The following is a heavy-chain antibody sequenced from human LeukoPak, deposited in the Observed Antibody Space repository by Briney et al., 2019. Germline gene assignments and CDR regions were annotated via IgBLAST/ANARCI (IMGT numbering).Heavy chain of an antibody. J-gene: IGHJ4*02. CDR1: GFTFSTYW. CDR3: AVATVTTEDY. D-gene: IGHD4-17*01. CDR2: ISSSSYI. V-gene: IGHV3-69-1*01. Sequence: GGSLRRSCAASGFTFSTYWMHWVRQAPGKGLEWVSSISSSSYIYYADSVKGRFTISRDNAKNSLYLQMNSLRAEDTAVYYCAVATVTTEDYCGEGTLVTVSS.